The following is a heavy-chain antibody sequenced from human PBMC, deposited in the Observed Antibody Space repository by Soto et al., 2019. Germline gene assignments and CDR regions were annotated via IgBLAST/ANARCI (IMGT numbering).Heavy chain of an antibody. J-gene: IGHJ4*02. D-gene: IGHD3-10*01. Sequence: QVQLVESGGGLVKPGGSLRLSCAVSGFTFSDHYMHWIRQAPGKRLEWLSYISGSGSTVYYADSVKGRFTISRDNAKNSLYLQMNSRRAEDTAVYYCARGTRLWLGELDSWGQGTLVTVSS. V-gene: IGHV3-11*01. CDR1: GFTFSDHY. CDR3: ARGTRLWLGELDS. CDR2: ISGSGSTV.